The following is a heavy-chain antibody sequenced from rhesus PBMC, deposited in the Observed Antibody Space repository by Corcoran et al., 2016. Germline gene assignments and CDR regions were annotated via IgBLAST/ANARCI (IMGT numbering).Heavy chain of an antibody. Sequence: QVQLQESGPGLVKPSETLSLTCTVSGASISSYWWSWIRQPPGRGLEWIGNIDSSNGNTYYNPSLKSRVTISTDMSKNQFSLKLSSVTAADTAVYYCARDSGSWAFDYWGQGVLVTVSS. J-gene: IGHJ4*01. CDR2: IDSSNGNT. CDR3: ARDSGSWAFDY. V-gene: IGHV4-80*01. D-gene: IGHD6-25*01. CDR1: GASISSYW.